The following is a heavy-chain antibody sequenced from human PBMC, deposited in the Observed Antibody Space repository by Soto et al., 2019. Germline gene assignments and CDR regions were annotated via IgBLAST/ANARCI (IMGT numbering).Heavy chain of an antibody. J-gene: IGHJ6*02. CDR2: ISGSGGST. Sequence: GGSLRLSCAASGFTFSSYAMSWVRQAPGKGLEWVSAISGSGGSTYYADSVKGRFTISRDNSKNTLYLQMNSLRAEDTAVYYCAKAKKHSSSWYQQVYYYGMDVWGQGTTVTVSS. CDR1: GFTFSSYA. CDR3: AKAKKHSSSWYQQVYYYGMDV. D-gene: IGHD6-13*01. V-gene: IGHV3-23*01.